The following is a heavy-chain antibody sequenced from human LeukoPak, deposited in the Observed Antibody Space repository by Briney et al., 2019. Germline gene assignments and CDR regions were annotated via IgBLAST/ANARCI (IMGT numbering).Heavy chain of an antibody. J-gene: IGHJ6*03. D-gene: IGHD4-17*01. CDR2: IYYSRST. CDR3: ATGTTVIEDYYYYRDV. Sequence: PSDTLSLTCTVSGGSVSSGGNYWSWIRHHQGKGLEWIGYIYYSRSTYYNPSLKSRVTITVDTSKTQLSLQLSSVTAADTAVYYCATGTTVIEDYYYYRDVWAKGPRSPSP. CDR1: GGSVSSGGNY. V-gene: IGHV4-31*02.